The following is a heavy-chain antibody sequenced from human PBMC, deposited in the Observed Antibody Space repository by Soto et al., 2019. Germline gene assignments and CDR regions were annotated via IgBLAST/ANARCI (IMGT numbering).Heavy chain of an antibody. CDR3: AREWHDSTRRQFHP. CDR1: GGSISDSNYY. Sequence: HLQLQDSGPGLVRPSETLSLTCTVSGGSISDSNYYWGWIRRPPGKGLEWIGSIHYSGSTYYNPSVKSRLTISVDASKNQFSLQVTSVTAADTAIYYCAREWHDSTRRQFHPWGQGTLVTVSS. V-gene: IGHV4-39*02. J-gene: IGHJ5*02. CDR2: IHYSGST. D-gene: IGHD2-15*01.